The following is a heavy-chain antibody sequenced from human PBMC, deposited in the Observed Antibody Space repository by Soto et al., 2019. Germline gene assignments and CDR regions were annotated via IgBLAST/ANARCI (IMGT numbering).Heavy chain of an antibody. D-gene: IGHD3-10*01. Sequence: ASVKVSCKASGYTFTSYAMHWVRQAPGQRLEWMGWINAGNGNTKYSQKFQGRVTITRDTSASTAYMELSSLRSEDTAVYYCARGLTMVRGVIIWEFDYWGQGTLVTVSS. V-gene: IGHV1-3*01. J-gene: IGHJ4*02. CDR1: GYTFTSYA. CDR3: ARGLTMVRGVIIWEFDY. CDR2: INAGNGNT.